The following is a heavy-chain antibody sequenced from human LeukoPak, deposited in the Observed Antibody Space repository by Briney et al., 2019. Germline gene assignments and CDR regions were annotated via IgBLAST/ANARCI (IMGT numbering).Heavy chain of an antibody. CDR1: GFTFGDYG. J-gene: IGHJ4*02. CDR3: TRDQTPYY. V-gene: IGHV3-49*04. Sequence: GGSLRLSCTASGFTFGDYGMSWVRQAPGKGLEWVGFIRSEIYGSTPEYAASVKDRFTISRDDSEGVAYLQMNSLKTEDTAVYYCTRDQTPYYWGQGTLVTVSS. CDR2: IRSEIYGSTP.